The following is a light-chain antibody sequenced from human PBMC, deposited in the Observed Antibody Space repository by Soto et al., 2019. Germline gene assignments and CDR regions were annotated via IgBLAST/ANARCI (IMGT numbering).Light chain of an antibody. CDR1: QSVSNN. J-gene: IGKJ2*01. V-gene: IGKV3-15*01. CDR2: GAS. CDR3: QQYDNWPYT. Sequence: EIVMTHSPATQSVSPGERATLSCRASQSVSNNLAWYQQKPGQAPRLLIYGASTRATAIPARFSGSGSGTEFTLTISSLQSEDFAVYFCQQYDNWPYTFGQGTKLEIK.